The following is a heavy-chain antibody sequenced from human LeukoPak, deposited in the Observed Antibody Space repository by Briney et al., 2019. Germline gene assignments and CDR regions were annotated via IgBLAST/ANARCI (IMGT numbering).Heavy chain of an antibody. CDR1: GFTFDDYA. V-gene: IGHV3-9*01. Sequence: GRSLRLSCAASGFTFDDYAMHWVRQAPGKGLEWVSGISWNSGSIGYADSVKGRFTISRDNAKNSLYLQMNSLRAEDTALYYCAKGAYGSSKGTFDYWGQGTLVTVSS. J-gene: IGHJ4*02. D-gene: IGHD6-6*01. CDR2: ISWNSGSI. CDR3: AKGAYGSSKGTFDY.